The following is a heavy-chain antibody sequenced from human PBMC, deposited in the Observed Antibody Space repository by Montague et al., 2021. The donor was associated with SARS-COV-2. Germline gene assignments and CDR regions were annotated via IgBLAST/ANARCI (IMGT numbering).Heavy chain of an antibody. D-gene: IGHD3-3*01. Sequence: SETLSLTCTVSGGSISNYYWSWIQQPPGKRLEWIGYIYNGGSTNYNPSLRSRVTISVDPSEIQLSLRLSSVTAADTAVYYCAREAVEKRVRTRMTGRLEENYYYVLDVWGQGTTVIVSS. CDR3: AREAVEKRVRTRMTGRLEENYYYVLDV. CDR2: IYNGGST. J-gene: IGHJ6*02. CDR1: GGSISNYY. V-gene: IGHV4-59*01.